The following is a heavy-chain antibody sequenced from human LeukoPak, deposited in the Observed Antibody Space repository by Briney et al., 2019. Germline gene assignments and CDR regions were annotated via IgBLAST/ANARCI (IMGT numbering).Heavy chain of an antibody. V-gene: IGHV3-23*01. D-gene: IGHD3-10*01. CDR3: AKAVWFGEFDYYFFGLDV. J-gene: IGHJ6*02. CDR2: ISGSGGDT. Sequence: PGGSLRLSCAAFAFTFSSYAMGWVRQAPGKGLEWVSAISGSGGDTYYADSVKGRFTFSRDNSKNTLYLQMNSLRPEDTALYYCAKAVWFGEFDYYFFGLDVWGQGTTVTVSS. CDR1: AFTFSSYA.